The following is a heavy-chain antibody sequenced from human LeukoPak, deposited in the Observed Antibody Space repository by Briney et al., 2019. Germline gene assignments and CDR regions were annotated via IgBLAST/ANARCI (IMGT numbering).Heavy chain of an antibody. CDR1: GYTFTGYY. J-gene: IGHJ6*03. CDR2: IIPIFGTA. Sequence: SVKVSCKASGYTFTGYYMHWVRQAPGQGLEWMGGIIPIFGTANYAQKFQGRVTITTDESTSTAYMELSSLRSEDTAVYYCARDRAAARPYYYYYYMDVWGKGTTVTVSS. CDR3: ARDRAAARPYYYYYYMDV. D-gene: IGHD6-13*01. V-gene: IGHV1-69*05.